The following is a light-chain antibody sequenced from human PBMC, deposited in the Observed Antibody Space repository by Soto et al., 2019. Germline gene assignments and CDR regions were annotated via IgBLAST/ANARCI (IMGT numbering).Light chain of an antibody. CDR2: AAS. J-gene: IGKJ1*01. V-gene: IGKV1-9*01. Sequence: DIQLTQSPSFLSASVGDRVTITCRASQGISSYLAWYQQKPGKAPELLIYAASTLQSGVPSRFSGSGSGTEFTLTISNLQPEDFATYYCQHLNSFPRTFGRGTKVDIK. CDR1: QGISSY. CDR3: QHLNSFPRT.